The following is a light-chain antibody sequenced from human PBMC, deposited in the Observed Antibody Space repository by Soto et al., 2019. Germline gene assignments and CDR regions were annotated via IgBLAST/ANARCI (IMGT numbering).Light chain of an antibody. Sequence: QSALTQPASVSGSPGQSITISCTGTSSDVGSYNLVSWYQQHPGKAPKLMIYEGSKRPSGISNRFSGSKSGNTASLTISGVQAEDEEEYYCCCYSASSRIYVFGSGTKLTVL. CDR3: CCYSASSRIYV. CDR1: SSDVGSYNL. CDR2: EGS. J-gene: IGLJ1*01. V-gene: IGLV2-23*01.